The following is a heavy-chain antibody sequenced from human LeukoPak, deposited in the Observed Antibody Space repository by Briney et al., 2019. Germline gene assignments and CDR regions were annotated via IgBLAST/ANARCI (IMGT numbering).Heavy chain of an antibody. Sequence: ASVKVSCKASGYSFVGYGITWVRQAPGQGLEWMGWFNPENGNTNYAQKVQGRVTMTADTSTSTSYMELSSLRSEDTAVYYCARDLSSRDGYNSWDYYYMDVWGKGTTVTVSS. J-gene: IGHJ6*03. V-gene: IGHV1-18*01. CDR3: ARDLSSRDGYNSWDYYYMDV. CDR2: FNPENGNT. CDR1: GYSFVGYG. D-gene: IGHD5-24*01.